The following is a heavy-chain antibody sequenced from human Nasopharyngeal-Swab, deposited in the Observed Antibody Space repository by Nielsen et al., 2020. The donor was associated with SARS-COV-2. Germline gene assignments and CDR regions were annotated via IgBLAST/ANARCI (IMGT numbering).Heavy chain of an antibody. V-gene: IGHV3-33*01. Sequence: GESLKISCAASGFTFISYGLHWVRQAPGKGLEWVAFLWYDGVNKYYADSVKGRFTISRDNSKNTVFLQMNNLRVEDTAMNYCARDSNYYGSGSDAFNLWGQGTLVTVSS. CDR2: LWYDGVNK. CDR1: GFTFISYG. J-gene: IGHJ3*01. D-gene: IGHD3-10*01. CDR3: ARDSNYYGSGSDAFNL.